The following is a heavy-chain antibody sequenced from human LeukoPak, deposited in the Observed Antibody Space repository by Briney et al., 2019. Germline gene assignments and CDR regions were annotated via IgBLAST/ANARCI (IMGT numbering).Heavy chain of an antibody. CDR2: ISSSGSTI. V-gene: IGHV3-11*04. J-gene: IGHJ4*02. D-gene: IGHD3-22*01. Sequence: NPGRSPRLSCAASGFTFSDYYMSWIRQAPGKGLEWVSYISSSGSTIYYADSVKGRFTISRDNAKNSLYLQMNSLRAEDTAVYYCARRGYYYDSSGYYLGGFDYWGQGTLVTVSS. CDR1: GFTFSDYY. CDR3: ARRGYYYDSSGYYLGGFDY.